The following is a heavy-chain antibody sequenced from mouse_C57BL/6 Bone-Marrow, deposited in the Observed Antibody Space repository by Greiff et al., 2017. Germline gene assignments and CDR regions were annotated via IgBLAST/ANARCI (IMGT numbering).Heavy chain of an antibody. CDR1: GFTFSSYA. V-gene: IGHV5-4*01. CDR3: AREYGYPRAMDY. Sequence: EVHLVESGGGLVKPGGSLKLSCAASGFTFSSYAMSWVRQTPEKRLEWVATISDGGSYTYYPDNVKGRITISKDNAKNNLYLQMSHLKSEDTAMYYWAREYGYPRAMDYWGQGTAVTVSS. CDR2: ISDGGSYT. D-gene: IGHD2-2*01. J-gene: IGHJ4*01.